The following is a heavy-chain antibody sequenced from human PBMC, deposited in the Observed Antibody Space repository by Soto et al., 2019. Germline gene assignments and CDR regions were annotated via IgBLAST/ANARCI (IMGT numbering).Heavy chain of an antibody. CDR2: INHSGST. D-gene: IGHD2-8*01. CDR3: ARGKGTYDNYYYGMDV. J-gene: IGHJ6*02. Sequence: PSETLSLTCAVYGGSFSGYYWSWIRQPPGKGLEWIGEINHSGSTNYNPSLKSRVTISVDTSKNQFSLKLSSVTAADTAVYYCARGKGTYDNYYYGMDVWGQGTTVTVSS. CDR1: GGSFSGYY. V-gene: IGHV4-34*01.